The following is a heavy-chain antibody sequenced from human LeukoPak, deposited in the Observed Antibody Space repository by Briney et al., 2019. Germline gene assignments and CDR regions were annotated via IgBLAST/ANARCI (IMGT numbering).Heavy chain of an antibody. J-gene: IGHJ6*03. V-gene: IGHV4-4*07. CDR3: ARLGYSSSWLTYYYMDV. Sequence: PSETLSLTCTVSGGSISSYYWSWIRQPAGKGLEWIGRIYTSGSTNYNPSLKSRVTISVDTSKNQFSLKLSSVTAADTAVYYCARLGYSSSWLTYYYMDVWGKGTTVTISS. CDR1: GGSISSYY. CDR2: IYTSGST. D-gene: IGHD6-13*01.